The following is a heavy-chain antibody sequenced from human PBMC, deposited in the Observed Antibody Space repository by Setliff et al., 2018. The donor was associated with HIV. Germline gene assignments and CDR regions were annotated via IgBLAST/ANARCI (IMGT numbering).Heavy chain of an antibody. D-gene: IGHD4-17*01. Sequence: ASVKVSCKASGYTFSSYGISWVRQAPGQGLEWMGWISGFNGKINYAENSQGRVTLTTDSSASTAHMELWSLTSDDTAVYYCARDLGGEHDYADPAYMDVWGKGTTVTVSS. CDR2: ISGFNGKI. V-gene: IGHV1-18*01. J-gene: IGHJ6*03. CDR1: GYTFSSYG. CDR3: ARDLGGEHDYADPAYMDV.